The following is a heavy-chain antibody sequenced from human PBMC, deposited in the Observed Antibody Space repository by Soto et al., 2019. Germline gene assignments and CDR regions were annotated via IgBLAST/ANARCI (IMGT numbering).Heavy chain of an antibody. CDR3: AGSSVSNDYYYGMDV. D-gene: IGHD2-2*01. J-gene: IGHJ6*02. CDR2: IIPIFGTA. V-gene: IGHV1-69*13. Sequence: SVKVSCKASGGTFSSYAISWVRQAPGQGLEWMGGIIPIFGTANYAQKFQGRVTITADESTSTAYMELSSLRSEDTAVYYCAGSSVSNDYYYGMDVWGQGTTVTVSS. CDR1: GGTFSSYA.